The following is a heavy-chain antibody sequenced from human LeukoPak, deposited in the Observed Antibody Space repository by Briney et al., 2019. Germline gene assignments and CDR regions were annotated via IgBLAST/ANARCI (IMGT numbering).Heavy chain of an antibody. Sequence: GGSLRLSCAAPGFTFSSYAMSWVRQAPGKGLEWVSAISGSGGSTYYADSVKGRFTISRDNSKNTLYLQMNSLRAEDTAVYYCAKGRYSYGYFCYWGQGTLVTVSS. D-gene: IGHD5-18*01. CDR1: GFTFSSYA. CDR3: AKGRYSYGYFCY. V-gene: IGHV3-23*01. CDR2: ISGSGGST. J-gene: IGHJ4*02.